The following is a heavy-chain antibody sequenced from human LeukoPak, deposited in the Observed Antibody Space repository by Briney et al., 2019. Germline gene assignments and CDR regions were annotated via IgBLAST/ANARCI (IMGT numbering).Heavy chain of an antibody. D-gene: IGHD5-18*01. CDR1: GYTFTSYY. J-gene: IGHJ4*02. V-gene: IGHV1-46*01. CDR3: ARAPWGYSYRSAPHDY. CDR2: INPSGGST. Sequence: GASVKVSCKASGYTFTSYYMHWVRQAPGQGLEWMGIINPSGGSTSYAQKFQGRVTMTRDTSTSTVYMELSSLRSEDTAVYYCARAPWGYSYRSAPHDYWGQGTLVTVSS.